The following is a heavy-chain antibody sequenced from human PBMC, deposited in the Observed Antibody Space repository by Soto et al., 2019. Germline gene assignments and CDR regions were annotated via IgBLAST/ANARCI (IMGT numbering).Heavy chain of an antibody. V-gene: IGHV3-72*01. D-gene: IGHD1-26*01. CDR3: ARTIRVGGSHNSDY. CDR1: GFTFSDHY. J-gene: IGHJ4*02. CDR2: SRNKANSYTT. Sequence: EVQLVGSGGGLVQPGGSLRLSCVVSGFTFSDHYMDWVRQAPGKGLEWVGLSRNKANSYTTEYAASEQGRFTVSRDDSENSMYLQMNSLKSDDTAVYYCARTIRVGGSHNSDYWIQGTPVTVSS.